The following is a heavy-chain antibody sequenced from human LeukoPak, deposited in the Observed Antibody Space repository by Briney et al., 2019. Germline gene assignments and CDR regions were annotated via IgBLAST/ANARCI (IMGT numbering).Heavy chain of an antibody. V-gene: IGHV3-30*04. D-gene: IGHD3-10*01. CDR3: ARVRASSGSYGYYYYGMDV. Sequence: GGSLRLSCAASGFTFSSYAMHWVRQAPGKGLEWVAVISYDGSNKYYADSEKGRFTISRDNSKNTLYLQMNSLRAEDTAVYYCARVRASSGSYGYYYYGMDVWGQGTTVTVSS. CDR1: GFTFSSYA. CDR2: ISYDGSNK. J-gene: IGHJ6*02.